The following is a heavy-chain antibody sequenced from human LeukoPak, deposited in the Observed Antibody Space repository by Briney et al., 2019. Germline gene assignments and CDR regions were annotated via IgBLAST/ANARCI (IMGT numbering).Heavy chain of an antibody. Sequence: SETLSLTCGVYDGSFSGYYWSWIRQPPGKGLEWIGEISHSGSTNYNPSLKSRVTISVDTSKNQFSLNLSPVTAADPAMYYCAVSSGWYRLDYWGQGTLVTVSS. CDR1: DGSFSGYY. V-gene: IGHV4-34*01. CDR2: ISHSGST. J-gene: IGHJ4*02. D-gene: IGHD6-19*01. CDR3: AVSSGWYRLDY.